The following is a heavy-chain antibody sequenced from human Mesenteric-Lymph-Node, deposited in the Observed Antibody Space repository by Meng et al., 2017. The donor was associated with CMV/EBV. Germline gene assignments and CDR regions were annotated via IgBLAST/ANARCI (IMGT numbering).Heavy chain of an antibody. CDR3: ARDGGNYYGSGLDY. Sequence: ETLSLTCAASGFTFSDYYMNWVRQAPGKGLEWVTVIYRGGSTYYADSVKGRFSFSRDDSKNTVYLQMNSLRPEDTAVYYCARDGGNYYGSGLDYWGQGTLVTVSS. D-gene: IGHD3-10*01. V-gene: IGHV3-66*02. J-gene: IGHJ4*02. CDR2: IYRGGST. CDR1: GFTFSDYY.